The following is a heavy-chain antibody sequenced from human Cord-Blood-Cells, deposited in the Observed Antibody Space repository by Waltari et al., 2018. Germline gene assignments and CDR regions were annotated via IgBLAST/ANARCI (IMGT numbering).Heavy chain of an antibody. Sequence: QVQLVQSGAEVKKPGASVKVSCKASGYTFTSYYMHWVRQAPGQGLEWMGIINPSGGSTSYAQKFQGRVTMTRDTSTSTVYMELSSLRSEDTAVDYCARGGWHDYGDYGGDYWGQGTLVTVSS. V-gene: IGHV1-46*01. D-gene: IGHD4-17*01. CDR1: GYTFTSYY. J-gene: IGHJ4*02. CDR3: ARGGWHDYGDYGGDY. CDR2: INPSGGST.